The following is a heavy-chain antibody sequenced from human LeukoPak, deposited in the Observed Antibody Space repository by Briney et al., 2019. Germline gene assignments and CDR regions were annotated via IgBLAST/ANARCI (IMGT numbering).Heavy chain of an antibody. CDR2: ISWNSGSI. J-gene: IGHJ4*02. Sequence: SLRLSCAASGFTFDDYAMHWVRQAPGKGLEWVSGISWNSGSIGYADSVKGRFTISRDNAKNSLYLQMNSLRAEDTALYYCAKEGITGTHDYWGQGTLVTVSS. CDR1: GFTFDDYA. D-gene: IGHD1/OR15-1a*01. CDR3: AKEGITGTHDY. V-gene: IGHV3-9*01.